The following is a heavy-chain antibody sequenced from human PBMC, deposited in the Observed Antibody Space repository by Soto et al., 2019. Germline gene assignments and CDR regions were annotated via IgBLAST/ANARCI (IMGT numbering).Heavy chain of an antibody. CDR3: TTESPDIQMGSDLFDP. Sequence: PGGSLRLSCAASGFPFSNALMSWVRQAPGKGLEWVGRIKSKTDGGTTDYAAPVKGRFTISRDDSKNTLYLQMNSLKTEDTAVYYCTTESPDIQMGSDLFDPWGQGTLVTVSS. J-gene: IGHJ5*02. D-gene: IGHD3-9*01. CDR1: GFPFSNAL. CDR2: IKSKTDGGTT. V-gene: IGHV3-15*01.